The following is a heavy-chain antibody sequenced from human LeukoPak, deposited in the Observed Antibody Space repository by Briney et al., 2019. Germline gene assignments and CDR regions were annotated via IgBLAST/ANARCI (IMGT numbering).Heavy chain of an antibody. D-gene: IGHD5-12*01. V-gene: IGHV3-23*01. J-gene: IGHJ5*02. CDR2: ISGSGGST. CDR3: ASSGLDPYSGYDFNWFDP. CDR1: GFTFSSYA. Sequence: GGSLRLSCAVSGFTFSSYAMSWVRQAPGKGLEWVSAISGSGGSTYYADSVKGRFTISRDNSKNTLYLQMNSLRAEDTAVYYCASSGLDPYSGYDFNWFDPWGQGTLVTVSS.